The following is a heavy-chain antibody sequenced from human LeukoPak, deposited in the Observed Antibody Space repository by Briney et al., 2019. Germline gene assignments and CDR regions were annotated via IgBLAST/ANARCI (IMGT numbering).Heavy chain of an antibody. Sequence: PSEALSLTCAVSGYSISSGYYWGWIRQPPGTGPEWLGTIFRAGHTYYNPSLKSRVTISVDSSRNQFSLKLSSVTAADTAMYYCARVVPVGGNDYWGQGTLVTVSS. CDR1: GYSISSGYY. D-gene: IGHD4-23*01. CDR3: ARVVPVGGNDY. CDR2: IFRAGHT. V-gene: IGHV4-38-2*01. J-gene: IGHJ4*02.